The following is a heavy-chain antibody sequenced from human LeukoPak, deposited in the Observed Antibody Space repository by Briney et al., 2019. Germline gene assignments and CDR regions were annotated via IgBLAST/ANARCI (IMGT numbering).Heavy chain of an antibody. CDR3: ARDRSYDSSGPDY. V-gene: IGHV3-53*01. CDR2: IYSGGNT. J-gene: IGHJ4*02. CDR1: GFTVSSNY. Sequence: PGGSLRLSCAASGFTVSSNYMSWVRQAPGKGLEWVSVIYSGGNTYYADSVKGRFTISRDNSKNTLSLQMNSLRAEDTAVYYCARDRSYDSSGPDYWGQGTQVTVSS. D-gene: IGHD3-22*01.